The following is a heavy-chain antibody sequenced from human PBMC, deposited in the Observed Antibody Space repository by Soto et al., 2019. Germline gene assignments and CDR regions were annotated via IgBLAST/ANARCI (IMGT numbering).Heavy chain of an antibody. V-gene: IGHV3-48*02. D-gene: IGHD3-10*01. CDR3: AKEGLLGDYFDV. CDR2: ISSSGKTI. Sequence: PGGSLRLSCAASGFGFISTNMNWVRQAPGKGLEWISFISSSGKTIHYADPVRGRFTISRDNAKKSLFLQLDSLRDEDTAIYYCAKEGLLGDYFDVSGLGPLVTVYS. CDR1: GFGFISTN. J-gene: IGHJ4*02.